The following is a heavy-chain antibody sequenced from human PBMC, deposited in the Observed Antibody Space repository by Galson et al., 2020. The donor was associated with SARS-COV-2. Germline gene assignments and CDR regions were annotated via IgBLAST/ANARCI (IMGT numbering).Heavy chain of an antibody. CDR3: ARARMGIAAAGRVPAYYDYMDG. CDR1: GFTFSSYD. D-gene: IGHD6-13*01. CDR2: IGTAGDT. V-gene: IGHV3-13*01. Sequence: GESLKISCAASGFTFSSYDMHWVRQATGKGLEWVSAIGTAGDTYYPGSVKGRFTISRENAKNSLYLQMNSLRAGDTAVYYCARARMGIAAAGRVPAYYDYMDGWGKGTTVTVSS. J-gene: IGHJ6*03.